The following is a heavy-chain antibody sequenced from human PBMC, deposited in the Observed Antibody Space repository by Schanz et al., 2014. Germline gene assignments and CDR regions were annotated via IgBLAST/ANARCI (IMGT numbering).Heavy chain of an antibody. J-gene: IGHJ6*02. CDR2: ISSSGSYI. CDR1: GFTISSYS. Sequence: EVHLVESGGGLVKRGGSLRLSCAASGFTISSYSMNWVRQAPGKGLEWVSSISSSGSYIYYADSVKGRFSISRDNSKNTLYLQMNSLRAEDTAVYYCAKGMGYCSGGTCYDYYYYGLDVWGQGTTVTVSS. CDR3: AKGMGYCSGGTCYDYYYYGLDV. D-gene: IGHD2-15*01. V-gene: IGHV3-21*01.